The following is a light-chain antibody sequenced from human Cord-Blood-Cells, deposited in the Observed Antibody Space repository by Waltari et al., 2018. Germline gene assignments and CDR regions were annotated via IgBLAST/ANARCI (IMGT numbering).Light chain of an antibody. Sequence: DIQMTQSLSTLSASVGDRVTITCRASQSISSWLAWYQQKPGKAPKLLIYKASSLESGVPSRFSGSGSWTEFTLTISSLQPDDFATYHCQQYNSYPWTFGQGTKVEIK. J-gene: IGKJ1*01. CDR3: QQYNSYPWT. CDR1: QSISSW. CDR2: KAS. V-gene: IGKV1-5*03.